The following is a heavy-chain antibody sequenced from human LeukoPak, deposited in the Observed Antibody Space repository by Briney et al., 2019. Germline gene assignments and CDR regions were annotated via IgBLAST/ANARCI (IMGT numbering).Heavy chain of an antibody. J-gene: IGHJ3*02. CDR2: ISYDGSNK. Sequence: GGSLRLSCAASGFTFSSYGMHWVRQAPGKGLEWVAVISYDGSNKYYADSVKGRFTISRDNSKNTLYLQMNSLRAEDTAVYYCAKPNWNGVWYDAFDIWGQGTMVTVSS. V-gene: IGHV3-30*18. CDR3: AKPNWNGVWYDAFDI. D-gene: IGHD1-20*01. CDR1: GFTFSSYG.